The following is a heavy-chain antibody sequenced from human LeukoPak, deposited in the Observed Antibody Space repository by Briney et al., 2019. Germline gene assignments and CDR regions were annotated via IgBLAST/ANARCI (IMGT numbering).Heavy chain of an antibody. CDR2: IYYSGST. CDR1: GGSISSSSYY. CDR3: ARLDTIFGVAKGFDY. Sequence: PSETLSLTCTVSGGSISSSSYYWGWIRQPPGKGLEWIGSIYYSGSTNYSPSLKSRVTISVDTSKTQFSLKLSSVIAADTAVYYCARLDTIFGVAKGFDYWGQGILVTVSS. D-gene: IGHD3-3*01. V-gene: IGHV4-39*07. J-gene: IGHJ4*02.